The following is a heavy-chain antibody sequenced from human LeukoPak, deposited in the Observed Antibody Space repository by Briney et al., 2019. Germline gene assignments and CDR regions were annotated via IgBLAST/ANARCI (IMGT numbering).Heavy chain of an antibody. V-gene: IGHV5-51*01. CDR2: IYPGDSDT. D-gene: IGHD2-15*01. Sequence: PGESLKISCKGSGYSYSSYWIGWVRQMPGKGLEWMGIIYPGDSDTRYSPSFQGQVTISADKSISIAYLQWSSLRASDTAMYYCTALDCSGGSCSSTGFDYWGQGTLVTVSS. CDR1: GYSYSSYW. CDR3: TALDCSGGSCSSTGFDY. J-gene: IGHJ4*02.